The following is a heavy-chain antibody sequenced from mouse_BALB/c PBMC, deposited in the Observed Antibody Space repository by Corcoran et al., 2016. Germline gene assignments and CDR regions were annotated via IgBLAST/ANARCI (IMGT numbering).Heavy chain of an antibody. J-gene: IGHJ4*01. V-gene: IGHV1S136*01. Sequence: EVQRQQSGQELVKPGASVKLSCKAYGYTFTSYVMHWVKQKPGQGLEWSGYINPYNDGTKYNEKFKGKATLTSDKSSSTAYMELSSLTSEDSAVYYCAREVLEEDYWGQGTSVTVSS. CDR2: INPYNDGT. CDR1: GYTFTSYV. CDR3: AREVLEEDY.